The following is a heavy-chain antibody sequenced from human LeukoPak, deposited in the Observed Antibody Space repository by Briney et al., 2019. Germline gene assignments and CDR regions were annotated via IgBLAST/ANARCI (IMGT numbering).Heavy chain of an antibody. CDR1: GFTFSSDA. D-gene: IGHD1-26*01. Sequence: SGGSLRLPCAASGFTFSSDAMSWVRQAPGKGLEWVSAIRGSGGSTYCADSVKGRFTISRDNSKNTLYLQMNSLRAEDTAVYYCAKDWEYFDYWGQGTLVTVSS. CDR2: IRGSGGST. CDR3: AKDWEYFDY. V-gene: IGHV3-23*01. J-gene: IGHJ4*02.